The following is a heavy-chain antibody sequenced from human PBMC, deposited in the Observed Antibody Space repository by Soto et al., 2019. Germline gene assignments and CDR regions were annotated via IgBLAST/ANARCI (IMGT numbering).Heavy chain of an antibody. J-gene: IGHJ4*02. D-gene: IGHD6-13*01. CDR1: GGTFSRHA. Sequence: PVKVSCKPSGGTFSRHAISWVRQAPGQGLEWMGGIIPIVGTANYAQKFQGRVTITADESTSTAYMELSSLRSEDTAVYYCARAGGIAAAGLDYWGQGTLVTVSS. CDR2: IIPIVGTA. CDR3: ARAGGIAAAGLDY. V-gene: IGHV1-69*13.